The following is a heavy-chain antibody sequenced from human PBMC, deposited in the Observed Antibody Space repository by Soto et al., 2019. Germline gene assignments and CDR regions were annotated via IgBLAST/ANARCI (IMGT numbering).Heavy chain of an antibody. V-gene: IGHV5-51*01. CDR1: GCSFTTYL. J-gene: IGHJ3*02. D-gene: IGHD4-17*01. Sequence: PRGSPNMSWKCSGCSFTTYLIGWVLQMRGKCLELMGIIYPGDSDTRYIPSFQGQVTISADKSISTAHLQWSSLKASDTAMYYCARPTTVTNGGWSEYPYGAFDIWGQGTMVTVSS. CDR3: ARPTTVTNGGWSEYPYGAFDI. CDR2: IYPGDSDT.